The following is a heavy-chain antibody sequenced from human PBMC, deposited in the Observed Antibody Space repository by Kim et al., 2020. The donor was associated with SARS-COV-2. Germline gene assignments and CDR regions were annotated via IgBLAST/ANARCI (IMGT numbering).Heavy chain of an antibody. CDR3: ARALAFYGSGYGMDV. D-gene: IGHD3-10*01. Sequence: GGSLRLSCAASGFTFSGNSMNWVRQAPGKGLEWLSSISGSSSTTYYGDSVKGRFTISRDNARTSLYLHMNSLRAEDTAVYFCARALAFYGSGYGMDVWG. CDR2: ISGSSSTT. CDR1: GFTFSGNS. V-gene: IGHV3-48*04. J-gene: IGHJ6*02.